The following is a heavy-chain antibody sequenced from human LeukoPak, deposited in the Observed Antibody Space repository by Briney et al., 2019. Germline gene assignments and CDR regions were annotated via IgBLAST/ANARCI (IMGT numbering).Heavy chain of an antibody. V-gene: IGHV1-18*01. Sequence: GASVKVSCKTSGYTFSSYDITWVRQATGQGLEWMGWISAYNGNTNYVQKLQGRVTMTTDTSTSTAYMELRSLRSDDTAVYYCARDRPLVVRGQPTKMDVWGKGTTVTISS. CDR2: ISAYNGNT. J-gene: IGHJ6*04. D-gene: IGHD3-10*01. CDR3: ARDRPLVVRGQPTKMDV. CDR1: GYTFSSYD.